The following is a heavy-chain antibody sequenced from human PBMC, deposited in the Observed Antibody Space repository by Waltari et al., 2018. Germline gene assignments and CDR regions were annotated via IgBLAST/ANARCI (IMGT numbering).Heavy chain of an antibody. CDR2: INHSGST. Sequence: WSWIRQPPGKGREWIGEINHSGSTNYNPSLKSRVTISVDTSKNQFSLKLSSVTAADTAVYYCARDSSSWYGNWFDPWGQGTLVTVSS. J-gene: IGHJ5*02. V-gene: IGHV4-34*01. CDR3: ARDSSSWYGNWFDP. D-gene: IGHD6-13*01.